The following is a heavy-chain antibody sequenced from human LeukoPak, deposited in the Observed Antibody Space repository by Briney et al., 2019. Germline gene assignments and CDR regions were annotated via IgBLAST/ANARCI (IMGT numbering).Heavy chain of an antibody. CDR3: APSLYSGSYYGGFYFDY. D-gene: IGHD1-26*01. CDR1: GFTFSSYS. CDR2: IYSGGST. Sequence: GGSLRLSCAASGFTFSSYSMKWVRQAPGKGLEWVSVIYSGGSTYYADSVKGRFTISRDNSKNTLYLQMNSLRAEDTAVYYCAPSLYSGSYYGGFYFDYWGQGTLVTVSS. V-gene: IGHV3-66*02. J-gene: IGHJ4*02.